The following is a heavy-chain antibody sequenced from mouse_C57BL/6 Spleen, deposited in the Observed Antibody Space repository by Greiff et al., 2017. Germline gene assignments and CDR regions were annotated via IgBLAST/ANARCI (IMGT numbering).Heavy chain of an antibody. D-gene: IGHD1-1*01. CDR2: IYPGSGST. CDR1: GYTFTSYW. CDR3: AREDYGSNMDY. J-gene: IGHJ4*01. Sequence: QVQLQQPGAELVKPGASVKMSCKASGYTFTSYWITWVKQRPGQGLEWIGDIYPGSGSTNYNEKFKSKATLTVDTSSSTAYMQLSSLTSEDSAFYYCAREDYGSNMDYGGQGTSVTVSS. V-gene: IGHV1-55*01.